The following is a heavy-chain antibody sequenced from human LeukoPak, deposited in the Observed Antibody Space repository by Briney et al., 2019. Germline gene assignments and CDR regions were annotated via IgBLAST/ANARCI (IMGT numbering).Heavy chain of an antibody. D-gene: IGHD6-19*01. CDR1: DCSISSSDYF. V-gene: IGHV4-39*01. J-gene: IGHJ4*02. CDR3: ARTDYHVQYSSGWGYFDY. Sequence: SETLSLTCTVSDCSISSSDYFWGWIRQPPGKGLESIGTVSDSGDTYYNPSLKSRLTISVDTSKNQFSLKLTSLTAADTAVYYCARTDYHVQYSSGWGYFDYWGQGTLLTVSS. CDR2: VSDSGDT.